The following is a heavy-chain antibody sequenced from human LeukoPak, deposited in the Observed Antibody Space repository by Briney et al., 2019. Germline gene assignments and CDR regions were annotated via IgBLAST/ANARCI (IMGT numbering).Heavy chain of an antibody. CDR1: GGSIRGYY. CDR2: IYTSGST. Sequence: PSETLSLTCNVSGGSIRGYYWSWIRQPPGKGLEWIGYIYTSGSTNYNPSLKSRVTMSIDTSKNQFSLKLSSVTAADTAVYYCARASYGDYNFDYWGQGPLVTVSS. J-gene: IGHJ4*02. CDR3: ARASYGDYNFDY. V-gene: IGHV4-4*08. D-gene: IGHD4-17*01.